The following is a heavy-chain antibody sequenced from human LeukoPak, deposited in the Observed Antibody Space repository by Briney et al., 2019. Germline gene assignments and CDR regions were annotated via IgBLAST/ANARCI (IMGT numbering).Heavy chain of an antibody. CDR3: ARALPRGLVVD. V-gene: IGHV3-23*01. CDR2: ISGSGGST. CDR1: GFTFSSYA. J-gene: IGHJ4*02. D-gene: IGHD2-21*01. Sequence: GGSLRLFCAASGFTFSSYAMSWVRQAPGKGLEWVSAISGSGGSTYYADSVKGRFTISRDNSKNSLYLQMNSLRAEDTAVYYCARALPRGLVVDWGQGTLVTVSS.